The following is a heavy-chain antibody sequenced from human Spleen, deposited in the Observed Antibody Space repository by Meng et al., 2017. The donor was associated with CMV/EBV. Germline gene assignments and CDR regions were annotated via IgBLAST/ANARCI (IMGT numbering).Heavy chain of an antibody. CDR1: GFTFSSYS. D-gene: IGHD2-2*01. V-gene: IGHV3-48*04. J-gene: IGHJ6*02. CDR3: ARDHIVVVPATPMDV. CDR2: ISSSSSTI. Sequence: GGSLRLSCAASGFTFSSYSMNWVRQAPGKGLEWVSYISSSSSTIYYADSVKGRFTISRDNAKNSLYLQMNSLRAEDTAVYYCARDHIVVVPATPMDVWGQGTTVTVSS.